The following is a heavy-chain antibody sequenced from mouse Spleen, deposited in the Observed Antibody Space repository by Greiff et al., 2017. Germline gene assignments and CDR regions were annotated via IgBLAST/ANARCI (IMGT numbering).Heavy chain of an antibody. Sequence: DVKLVESGGGLVKPGGSLKLSCAASGFTFSDYGMAWVRQAPGKGPEWVAFISNLAYSIYYADTVTGRFTISRENAKNTLYLEMSSLRSEDTAMYYCARHPTYGAMDYWGQGTSVTVSS. CDR3: ARHPTYGAMDY. V-gene: IGHV5-15*01. CDR1: GFTFSDYG. CDR2: ISNLAYSI. J-gene: IGHJ4*01. D-gene: IGHD1-1*02.